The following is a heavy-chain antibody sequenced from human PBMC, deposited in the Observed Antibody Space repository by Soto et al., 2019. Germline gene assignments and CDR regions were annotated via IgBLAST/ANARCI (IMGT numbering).Heavy chain of an antibody. CDR1: GFTFSSYG. CDR2: ISYYGSNK. CDR3: AKVRTYYDFWSGSAYYFDY. D-gene: IGHD3-3*01. V-gene: IGHV3-30*18. J-gene: IGHJ4*02. Sequence: PGGSLRLSCAASGFTFSSYGMHWVRQAPGKGLEWVAVISYYGSNKYYADSVKGRFTISRDNSKNTLYLQMNSLRAEDTAVYYCAKVRTYYDFWSGSAYYFDYWGQGT.